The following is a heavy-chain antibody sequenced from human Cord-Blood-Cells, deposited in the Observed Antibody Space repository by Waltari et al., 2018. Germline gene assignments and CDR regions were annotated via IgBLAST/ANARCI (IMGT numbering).Heavy chain of an antibody. CDR3: ARGDQNAFDI. CDR1: GGSFSGYY. CDR2: INHSGSP. J-gene: IGHJ3*02. V-gene: IGHV4-34*01. Sequence: QVQLQQWGAGLLKPSETLSLTCAVYGGSFSGYYWSWIRQPPGKGLEWIGEINHSGSPNGHPSLKGRVTISVDTSKNQFSLKLSSVTAADTAVYYCARGDQNAFDIWGQGTMVTVSS.